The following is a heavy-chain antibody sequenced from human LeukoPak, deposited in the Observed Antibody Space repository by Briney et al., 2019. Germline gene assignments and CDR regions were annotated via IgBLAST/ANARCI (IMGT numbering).Heavy chain of an antibody. CDR1: GFTFDDYA. D-gene: IGHD3-22*01. CDR2: ISWNSGSI. J-gene: IGHJ3*02. CDR3: AKDIGHSSGYYNDAFDI. V-gene: IGHV3-9*03. Sequence: PGRSLRLSCAASGFTFDDYAMHRVRQAPGKGLEWVSGISWNSGSIGYADSVKGRFTISRDNAKNSLYLQMNSLRAEDMALYYCAKDIGHSSGYYNDAFDIWGQGTMVTVSS.